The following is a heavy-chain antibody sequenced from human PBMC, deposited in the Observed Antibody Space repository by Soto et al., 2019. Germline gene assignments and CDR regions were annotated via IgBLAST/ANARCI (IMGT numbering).Heavy chain of an antibody. J-gene: IGHJ5*02. Sequence: GASVKVSCKVSGYTLTELSMHWGRQAPGKGLEWMGGFDPEDGETIYAQKFQGRVTMTEDTSTDTAYMELSSLRSEDTAVYYCATDPKYVGWFDPWGQGTLVTVSS. CDR3: ATDPKYVGWFDP. D-gene: IGHD3-16*01. CDR1: GYTLTELS. CDR2: FDPEDGET. V-gene: IGHV1-24*01.